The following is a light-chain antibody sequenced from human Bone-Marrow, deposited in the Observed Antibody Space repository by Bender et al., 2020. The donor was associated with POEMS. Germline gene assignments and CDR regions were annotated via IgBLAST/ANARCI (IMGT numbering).Light chain of an antibody. CDR2: YDS. CDR1: NVASKS. CDR3: RVWDSNSGQGV. V-gene: IGLV3-21*04. J-gene: IGLJ3*02. Sequence: SYALSQPPSVSEAPGKTARITCGGNNVASKSVHWYRQRPGLAPVLLIYYDSDRPSGIPERFSGSSSGNTATLTISRVEAGDEAGYYCRVWDSNSGQGVFGGGTKLTVL.